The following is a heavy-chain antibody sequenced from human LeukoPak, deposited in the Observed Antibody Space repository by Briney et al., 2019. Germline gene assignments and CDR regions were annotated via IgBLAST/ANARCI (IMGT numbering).Heavy chain of an antibody. V-gene: IGHV3-15*01. J-gene: IGHJ4*02. Sequence: GGSLRLSCEVSGFTFSVVWMSWVPHAPGRGLEWVTRIKSKTEGVTTDYAAPVKGRFTISRDDSKNMLYLQMNSLKIEDTAMYYCASETGYEPLFDYWGQGTLVTVSS. D-gene: IGHD3-9*01. CDR1: GFTFSVVW. CDR2: IKSKTEGVTT. CDR3: ASETGYEPLFDY.